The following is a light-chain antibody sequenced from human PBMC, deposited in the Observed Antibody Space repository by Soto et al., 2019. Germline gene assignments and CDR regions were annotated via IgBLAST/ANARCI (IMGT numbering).Light chain of an antibody. Sequence: QSVLTQPASVSGSPGQSITISCTGTSSDIGRYNYVSWYQHSPGKAPKLIIYDVSDRPSGVSNRFSGSKSGTTASLTISGLQAEDEAVYYCGSYTSSDTMIFGGGTKLTVL. CDR3: GSYTSSDTMI. CDR2: DVS. V-gene: IGLV2-14*03. J-gene: IGLJ2*01. CDR1: SSDIGRYNY.